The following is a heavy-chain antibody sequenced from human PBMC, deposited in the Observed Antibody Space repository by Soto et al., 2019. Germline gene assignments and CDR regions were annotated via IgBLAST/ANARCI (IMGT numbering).Heavy chain of an antibody. D-gene: IGHD5-18*01. V-gene: IGHV3-23*01. CDR2: ISGSGGST. J-gene: IGHJ4*02. Sequence: EVQLLESGGGLVQPGGSLRLSCAASGFTFSSYAMSWVRQAPGKGLEWVSAISGSGGSTYYADSVKGRFTISRDKSKSTLYMQMTNLRAEDTAVYYCEQDPAPAREYTPVTLLAFDYWGQGTLVTVSS. CDR3: EQDPAPAREYTPVTLLAFDY. CDR1: GFTFSSYA.